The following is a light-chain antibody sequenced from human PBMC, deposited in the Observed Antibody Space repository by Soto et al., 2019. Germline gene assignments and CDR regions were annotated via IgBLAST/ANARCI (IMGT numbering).Light chain of an antibody. CDR2: WAS. CDR1: QSVLFSTNRHNY. V-gene: IGKV4-1*01. CDR3: QQYYSPPWT. Sequence: DIVMTQSPDSLAVSLGERATINCKSSQSVLFSTNRHNYLAWYQQKPGQPPKLLIYWASTRESGVPDRFSGSGSGTDFTLTISSLQAEDVAVYYCQQYYSPPWTFGQGTKVEVK. J-gene: IGKJ1*01.